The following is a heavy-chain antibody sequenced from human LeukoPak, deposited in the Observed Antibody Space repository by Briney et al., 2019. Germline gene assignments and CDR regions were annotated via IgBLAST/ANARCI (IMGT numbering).Heavy chain of an antibody. CDR2: IIPVGTP. D-gene: IGHD5-18*01. CDR3: ARVGYSYVINDWSRTGLGAYPTKYHYHMDV. Sequence: PSETLSLTCAVYGGSFRNYYGTWFPKPPGKGLNGFGEIIPVGTPNYAPPLKIRVTMSVDTSKNQFSLKLSSVTAADTAVYFCARVGYSYVINDWSRTGLGAYPTKYHYHMDVWDKGTTVTVSS. CDR1: GGSFRNYY. V-gene: IGHV4-34*12. J-gene: IGHJ6*03.